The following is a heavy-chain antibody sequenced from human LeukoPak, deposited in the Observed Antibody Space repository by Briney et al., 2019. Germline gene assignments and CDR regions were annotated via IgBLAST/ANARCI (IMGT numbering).Heavy chain of an antibody. CDR3: ATRRGYY. Sequence: WGSLRLSCAASGFTFSNYEMNWVRQAPGKGLEWVSHISSSGSTINYADSVKGRFTISRDNAKKSLHLQMNSLRVEDTAVYYCATRRGYYWGQGTLVTVSS. V-gene: IGHV3-48*03. CDR1: GFTFSNYE. CDR2: ISSSGSTI. J-gene: IGHJ4*02.